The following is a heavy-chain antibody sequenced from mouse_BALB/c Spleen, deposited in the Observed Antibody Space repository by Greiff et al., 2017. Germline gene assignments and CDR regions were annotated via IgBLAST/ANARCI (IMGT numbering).Heavy chain of an antibody. CDR3: AKGGDPYGNYVTYAMDY. J-gene: IGHJ4*01. D-gene: IGHD2-1*01. V-gene: IGHV5-9-4*01. CDR1: GFTFSSYA. CDR2: ISSGGSYT. Sequence: VKLMESGGGLVKPGGSLKLSCAASGFTFSSYAMSWVRQSPEKRLEWVAEISSGGSYTYYPDTVTGRFTISRDNAKNTLYLEMSSLRSEDTAMYYCAKGGDPYGNYVTYAMDYWGQGTSVTVSS.